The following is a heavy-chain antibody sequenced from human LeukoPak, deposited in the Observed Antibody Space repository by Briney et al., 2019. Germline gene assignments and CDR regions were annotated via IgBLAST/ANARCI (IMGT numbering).Heavy chain of an antibody. CDR1: GYTFTSYG. Sequence: ASVKVSCKASGYTFTSYGISWVRQAPGQGLEWMGWISAHNGNTNYAQKLQGRVTMTTDTSTSTAYMELRSLRSEDTAVYYCARVLCSSTSCYSSPWFDPWGQGTLVTVSS. CDR3: ARVLCSSTSCYSSPWFDP. J-gene: IGHJ5*02. CDR2: ISAHNGNT. V-gene: IGHV1-18*01. D-gene: IGHD2-2*01.